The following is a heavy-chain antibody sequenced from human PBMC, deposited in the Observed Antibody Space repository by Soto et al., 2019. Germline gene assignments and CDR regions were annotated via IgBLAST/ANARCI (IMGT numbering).Heavy chain of an antibody. J-gene: IGHJ6*02. D-gene: IGHD2-8*02. CDR3: ERDLAVSEYYCGMDV. Sequence: QVQLVQSGAEEKKPGASVKVSCKASGYTFATYPVHWVRQAPGQRLEWMGWINADNGNTRYSQKFQGRVTITRDTTASTAYMELGSVRYEYTAVYYCERDLAVSEYYCGMDVWGQGTTFTVSS. V-gene: IGHV1-3*05. CDR1: GYTFATYP. CDR2: INADNGNT.